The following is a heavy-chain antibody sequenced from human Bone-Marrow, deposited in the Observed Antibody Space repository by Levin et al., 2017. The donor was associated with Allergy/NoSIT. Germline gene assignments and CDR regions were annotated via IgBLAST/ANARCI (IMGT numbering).Heavy chain of an antibody. V-gene: IGHV3-7*01. CDR2: INQDGSEK. J-gene: IGHJ5*02. Sequence: GGSLRLSCAASGFRFSSYWMSWVRQAPGKGLEWVANINQDGSEKKYVDSVKGRFTISRDNAKTSLDLQMNSLRAEDSAVYYCARDRTEVPDCTNTNCYNWFDPWGLGTQVTVSS. CDR1: GFRFSSYW. CDR3: ARDRTEVPDCTNTNCYNWFDP. D-gene: IGHD2-8*01.